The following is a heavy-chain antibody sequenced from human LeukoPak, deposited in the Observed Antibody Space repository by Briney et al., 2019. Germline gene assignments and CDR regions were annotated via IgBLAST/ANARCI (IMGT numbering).Heavy chain of an antibody. Sequence: SETLSLTCTVSGGSISSSSYYWSWIRQPAGEGLEWIGRIYTSGSTNYNPSLKSRVTMSVDTSKNQFSLKLSSVTAADTAVYYCARLTVYCSGGSCYDYWGQGTLVTVSS. V-gene: IGHV4-61*02. J-gene: IGHJ4*02. D-gene: IGHD2-15*01. CDR2: IYTSGST. CDR1: GGSISSSSYY. CDR3: ARLTVYCSGGSCYDY.